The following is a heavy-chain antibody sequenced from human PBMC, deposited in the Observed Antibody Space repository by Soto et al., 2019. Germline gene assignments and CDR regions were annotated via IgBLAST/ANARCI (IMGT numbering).Heavy chain of an antibody. CDR3: ARRPAIYGEWDYFDS. Sequence: PSETLSLTCTVSGGSISGHYCTWLRQSPGRGLQWLGFDADSWKSNSYATLNSRLTSPLDTSKQEIALRRTSGTAADTALYNWARRPAIYGEWDYFDSWGQGAQVTVSS. CDR2: DADSWKS. CDR1: GGSISGHY. J-gene: IGHJ4*02. V-gene: IGHV4-59*11. D-gene: IGHD3-3*02.